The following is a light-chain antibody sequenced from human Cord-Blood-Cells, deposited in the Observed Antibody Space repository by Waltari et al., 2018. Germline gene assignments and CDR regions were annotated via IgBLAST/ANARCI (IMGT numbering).Light chain of an antibody. CDR2: DVS. V-gene: IGLV2-14*01. CDR1: SSDVGGYNY. J-gene: IGLJ1*01. CDR3: SSYTSSRTRV. Sequence: QSALTQPASVSGSPGQSITISCTGTSSDVGGYNYVSVYQQHPGKAPKLMIYDVSNRPSGVSNRFSCSKSGNTASLTISGLQAEDEADYYCSSYTSSRTRVFGTGTKVTVL.